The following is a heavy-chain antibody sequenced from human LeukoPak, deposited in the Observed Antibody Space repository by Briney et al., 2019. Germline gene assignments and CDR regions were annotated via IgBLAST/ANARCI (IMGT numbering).Heavy chain of an antibody. D-gene: IGHD2-8*01. Sequence: NPSETLSLTCTVSGGSISSYYWSWIRQPPGKGLGWIAYIYYSGSTNYNPSLKSRVTISMDTSKNQFSLKLNSVTAADTAVYYCARGLIRQSAFDIWGQGTMVTVSS. J-gene: IGHJ3*02. V-gene: IGHV4-59*01. CDR3: ARGLIRQSAFDI. CDR1: GGSISSYY. CDR2: IYYSGST.